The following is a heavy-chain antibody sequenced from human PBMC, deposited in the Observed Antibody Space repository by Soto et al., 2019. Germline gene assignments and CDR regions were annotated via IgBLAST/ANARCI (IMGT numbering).Heavy chain of an antibody. CDR2: IIPIFGTA. D-gene: IGHD2-15*01. J-gene: IGHJ4*02. CDR3: ATMLVVLAATPEYYFDY. Sequence: QVQLVQSGAEVKKPGSSVKVSCKASGGTFSSYAISWVRQAPGQGLEWMGGIIPIFGTANYAQKFQGRVTITADKSTSTAYMELSSLRSEDTAVYYCATMLVVLAATPEYYFDYWGQGTLVTVSS. V-gene: IGHV1-69*06. CDR1: GGTFSSYA.